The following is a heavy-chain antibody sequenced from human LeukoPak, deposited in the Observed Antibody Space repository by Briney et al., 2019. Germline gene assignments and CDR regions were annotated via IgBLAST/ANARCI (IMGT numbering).Heavy chain of an antibody. J-gene: IGHJ4*02. Sequence: GGSLRLSCAASGFTFSSYAMSWVRQAPGKGLEWVSSISGSDGTTYYADSVKGRFTISRDNSKYTLSLQMNSLRTEDTAVYYCAKAPVTTCSGAYCYPFDYWGQGTLVTVSS. CDR1: GFTFSSYA. CDR3: AKAPVTTCSGAYCYPFDY. CDR2: ISGSDGTT. V-gene: IGHV3-23*01. D-gene: IGHD2-15*01.